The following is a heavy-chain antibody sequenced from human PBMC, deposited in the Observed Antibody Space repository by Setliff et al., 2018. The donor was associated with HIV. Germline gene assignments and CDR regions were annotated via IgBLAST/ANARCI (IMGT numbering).Heavy chain of an antibody. J-gene: IGHJ5*02. V-gene: IGHV4-4*07. D-gene: IGHD4-17*01. Sequence: SETLSLTCTVSGGSISGHYWSWIRQPAGKGLEWIGHIHTSGHTNCNPSLKSRVTLSLDNSKNQFSLKLTSVTAADTAVYYCARDIWAYGLMGSWGQGTLVTVSS. CDR1: GGSISGHY. CDR2: IHTSGHT. CDR3: ARDIWAYGLMGS.